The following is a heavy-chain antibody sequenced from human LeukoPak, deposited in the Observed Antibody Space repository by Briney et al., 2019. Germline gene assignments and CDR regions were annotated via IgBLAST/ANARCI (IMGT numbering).Heavy chain of an antibody. CDR2: IYSGGST. D-gene: IGHD2-15*01. CDR1: GFTVSSNY. J-gene: IGHJ2*01. Sequence: GGSLRLSCAASGFTVSSNYMSWVRQALGKGLEWVSLIYSGGSTYYADSVKGRFTISRDNSKNTLYLQMNSLRAEDTAVYYCAKARDSYWYFDLWGRGTLVTVSS. V-gene: IGHV3-66*01. CDR3: AKARDSYWYFDL.